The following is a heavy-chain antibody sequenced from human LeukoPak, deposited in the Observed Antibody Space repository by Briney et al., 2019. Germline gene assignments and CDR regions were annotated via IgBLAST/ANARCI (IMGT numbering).Heavy chain of an antibody. CDR3: ARDQGLLVVAGRFGY. J-gene: IGHJ4*02. V-gene: IGHV3-64*05. CDR1: GFTFSSYA. Sequence: GGSLRLSCSASGFTFSSYAMHWVPQAPRKGLEYVSAISSNGATTYYADSVKGRFTISRDNSKNTLYFQMSSLRPEDTAVYYCARDQGLLVVAGRFGYWGQGTLVTVSS. D-gene: IGHD6-19*01. CDR2: ISSNGATT.